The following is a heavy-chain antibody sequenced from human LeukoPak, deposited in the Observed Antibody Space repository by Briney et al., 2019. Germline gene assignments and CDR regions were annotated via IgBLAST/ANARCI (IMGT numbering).Heavy chain of an antibody. CDR3: ARTTEGYCSSASCFGFSYSYYMDV. V-gene: IGHV4-59*01. CDR1: GGSINSYY. Sequence: SETLSLTCTVSGGSINSYYWSWIRQPPGKELEWIGYIYYSGSTNYNPSLKSRVTISVDTSKNQFSLRLSSVTAADTALYYCARTTEGYCSSASCFGFSYSYYMDVWGKGTTVTISS. J-gene: IGHJ6*03. D-gene: IGHD2-2*01. CDR2: IYYSGST.